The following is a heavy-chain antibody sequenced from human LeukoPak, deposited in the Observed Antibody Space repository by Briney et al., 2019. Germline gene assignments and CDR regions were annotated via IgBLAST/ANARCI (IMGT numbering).Heavy chain of an antibody. V-gene: IGHV4-38-2*02. CDR3: ARDGYYYDGSFEY. D-gene: IGHD3-22*01. Sequence: PSETLSLTCAVSGYSISSGYFWVWIRQPPGKGLEWIGSISHSGSSYSKPSLKSRVIISVDTSNNQFSLKLTSVTAADTATYYCARDGYYYDGSFEYWGQGIRVAVSS. CDR1: GYSISSGYF. CDR2: ISHSGSS. J-gene: IGHJ4*02.